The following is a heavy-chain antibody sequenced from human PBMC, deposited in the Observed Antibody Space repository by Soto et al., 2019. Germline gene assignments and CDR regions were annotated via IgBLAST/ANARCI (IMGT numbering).Heavy chain of an antibody. CDR3: ATSSRGYDILTGYYNYYGMDV. Sequence: GASVKVSCKVSGYTLTELSMHWVRQAPGKGLEWMGGFDPEDGETIYAQKFQGRVTMTEDTSTDTAYMELSSLRSEDTAVYYCATSSRGYDILTGYYNYYGMDVWGQGTTVTVSS. CDR2: FDPEDGET. J-gene: IGHJ6*02. D-gene: IGHD3-9*01. CDR1: GYTLTELS. V-gene: IGHV1-24*01.